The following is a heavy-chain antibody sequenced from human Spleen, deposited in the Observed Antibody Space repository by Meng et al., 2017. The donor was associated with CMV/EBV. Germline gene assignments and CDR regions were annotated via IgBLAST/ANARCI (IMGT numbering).Heavy chain of an antibody. J-gene: IGHJ4*02. D-gene: IGHD3-10*01. CDR2: IYSGGST. CDR3: ARVHQQLVRGYFDS. CDR1: GFTVSSNY. V-gene: IGHV3-53*01. Sequence: GGSLRLSCAASGFTVSSNYMSWVRRTPGKGLDWVSTIYSGGSTYYPDSVKGRFTISRDNSKNTLYLQMNSLRAEDTAVYYCARVHQQLVRGYFDSWGQRTLVTVSS.